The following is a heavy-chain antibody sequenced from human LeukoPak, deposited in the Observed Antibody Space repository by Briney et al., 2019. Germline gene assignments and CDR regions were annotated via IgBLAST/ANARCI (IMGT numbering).Heavy chain of an antibody. CDR3: AKDMSRVPAANAFDY. CDR2: ISWNSGST. J-gene: IGHJ4*02. D-gene: IGHD2-2*01. Sequence: GGSLRLSCAASGFTFDNYAMHWVRQAPGKGLEWVSGISWNSGSTDYADSVKGRVTISRDNAKNSLYLRMDSLRAEDTAVYYCAKDMSRVPAANAFDYWGQGTLVTVSS. V-gene: IGHV3-9*01. CDR1: GFTFDNYA.